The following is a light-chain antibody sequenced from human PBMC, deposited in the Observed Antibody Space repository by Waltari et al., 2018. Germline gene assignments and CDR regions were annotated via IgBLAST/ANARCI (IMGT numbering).Light chain of an antibody. CDR2: GAS. CDR3: QQYHKWPPMT. V-gene: IGKV3-15*01. J-gene: IGKJ5*01. Sequence: DIVMTQSPATLSVSPAVSATLSCRASQSVNTNLGLYHQRPGQAPRVLIYGASIKANGIAAMFSGSGSATEFTLTNSSLQSTDFAVYYCQQYHKWPPMTFGQGTRLELK. CDR1: QSVNTN.